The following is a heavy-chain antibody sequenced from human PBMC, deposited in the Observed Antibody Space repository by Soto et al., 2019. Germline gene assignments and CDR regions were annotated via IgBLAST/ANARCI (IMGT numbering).Heavy chain of an antibody. V-gene: IGHV1-69*19. D-gene: IGHD3-10*01. CDR1: GATFTKYA. Sequence: AQLEQSGAEVKMPGSSVTVSCKAYGATFTKYAFNWVRQAPGQGLEWMGGIIPLFGSTNYAERFQGRLTVTTNESTSTVFMELSSLTSDDTAKYYCARDETVIRGVIKRGGGLDLWGQGTTVIVSS. J-gene: IGHJ6*02. CDR3: ARDETVIRGVIKRGGGLDL. CDR2: IIPLFGST.